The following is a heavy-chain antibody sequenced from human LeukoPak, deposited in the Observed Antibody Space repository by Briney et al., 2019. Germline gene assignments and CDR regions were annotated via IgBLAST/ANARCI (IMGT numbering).Heavy chain of an antibody. Sequence: SETLSLTCAVYGGSFSGYYWSWIRQPPGKGLEWIGEINHSGSTNYNPSLKSRVTISVDTSKNQFSLKLSSVTAADTAVYYCASPKKEGYCSGGSCYSMGSHYWGQGTLVTVSS. V-gene: IGHV4-34*01. CDR1: GGSFSGYY. CDR2: INHSGST. J-gene: IGHJ4*02. D-gene: IGHD2-15*01. CDR3: ASPKKEGYCSGGSCYSMGSHY.